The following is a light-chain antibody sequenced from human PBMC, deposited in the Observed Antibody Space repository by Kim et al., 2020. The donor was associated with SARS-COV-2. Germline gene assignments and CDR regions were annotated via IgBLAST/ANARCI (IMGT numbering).Light chain of an antibody. CDR2: GKN. CDR3: KSRDSSGKVV. Sequence: SSELTQDPAVSVALGQTVRITCQGDSLRRYYVSWYQQKPGQAPVLVIYGKNNRPSGIPDRFSGSSSGNTASLTITGAQAEEEADYYCKSRDSSGKVVFGGGSTLTVL. V-gene: IGLV3-19*01. J-gene: IGLJ2*01. CDR1: SLRRYY.